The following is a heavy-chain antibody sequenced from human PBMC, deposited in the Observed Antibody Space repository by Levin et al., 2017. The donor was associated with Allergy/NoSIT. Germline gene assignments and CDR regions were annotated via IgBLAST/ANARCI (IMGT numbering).Heavy chain of an antibody. Sequence: GGSLRLSCAASGFTFSNYWMHWVRQAPGKGLVWVSRSNEDGSITNYADSVKGRFTISRDNAKNTLYLQMNSLRAEDTAVYYCARDLRGFSDNWGQGTLVTVST. CDR2: SNEDGSIT. J-gene: IGHJ4*02. CDR1: GFTFSNYW. V-gene: IGHV3-74*01. CDR3: ARDLRGFSDN. D-gene: IGHD2/OR15-2a*01.